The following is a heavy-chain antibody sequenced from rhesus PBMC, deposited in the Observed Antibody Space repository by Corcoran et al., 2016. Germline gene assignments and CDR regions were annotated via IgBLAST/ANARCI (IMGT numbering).Heavy chain of an antibody. V-gene: IGHV2S1*01. J-gene: IGHJ4*01. Sequence: QVTLKESGPALVKPTQTLTLTCTFSGFSLSPSGMGVGWIRQPPGKPLEWLARIYRDDDKNSSASLKSRLTLSKDTSKNQVVLTMTNMDPVDTATYYCARGGGSSPFDYWGQGVLVTVSS. CDR2: IYRDDDK. D-gene: IGHD4-29*01. CDR1: GFSLSPSGMG. CDR3: ARGGGSSPFDY.